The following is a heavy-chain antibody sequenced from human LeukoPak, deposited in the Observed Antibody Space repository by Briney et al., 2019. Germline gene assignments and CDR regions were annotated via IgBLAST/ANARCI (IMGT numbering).Heavy chain of an antibody. Sequence: PGGSLRLSCAASGCIFSSYGMYWVRQSPGKGLEWVAYVSDDGTRQYYADSVKGRLTISRDNSKNTLNLQMNSLRVEDTAVYYCAKDITGSYSVDYWGQGTLVTVSS. CDR2: VSDDGTRQ. J-gene: IGHJ4*02. V-gene: IGHV3-30*18. CDR1: GCIFSSYG. D-gene: IGHD1-26*01. CDR3: AKDITGSYSVDY.